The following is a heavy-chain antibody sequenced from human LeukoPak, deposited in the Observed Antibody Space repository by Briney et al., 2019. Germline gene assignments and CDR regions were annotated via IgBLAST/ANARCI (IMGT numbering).Heavy chain of an antibody. CDR2: IIPIFGIA. Sequence: SVKVSCKASGGTFSSYAISWVRQAPGQGLEWMGRIIPIFGIANYAQKFQGRVTITADKSTSTAYMELSSLRSEDTAVYYCARLPDTAMVTYYGMDVWGQGTTVTVSS. CDR1: GGTFSSYA. CDR3: ARLPDTAMVTYYGMDV. D-gene: IGHD5-18*01. J-gene: IGHJ6*02. V-gene: IGHV1-69*04.